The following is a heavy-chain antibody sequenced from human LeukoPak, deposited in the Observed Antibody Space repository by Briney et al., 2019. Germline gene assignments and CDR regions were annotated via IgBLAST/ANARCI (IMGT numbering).Heavy chain of an antibody. J-gene: IGHJ6*03. CDR3: ARDQVMVFHKTGTTSHYYYMDV. D-gene: IGHD1-7*01. CDR2: IYYRGST. V-gene: IGHV4-30-4*08. Sequence: PSQTLSLTCTVSGGSISSGDYYWSWIRQPPGKGLEWIGYIYYRGSTYYNPSLKSRVTISVDTSKNQFSLKLSSVTAADTAVYYCARDQVMVFHKTGTTSHYYYMDVWGKGTTVTVSS. CDR1: GGSISSGDYY.